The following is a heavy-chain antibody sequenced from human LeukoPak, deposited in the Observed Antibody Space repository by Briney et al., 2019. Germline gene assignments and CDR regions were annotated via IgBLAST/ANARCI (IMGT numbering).Heavy chain of an antibody. CDR1: GGSISSSSYY. CDR2: IYTSGST. D-gene: IGHD4-17*01. V-gene: IGHV4-61*02. CDR3: ARASHDYGDYSHFDY. Sequence: SETLSLTCTVSGGSISSSSYYWSWIRQPAGKGLEWIGRIYTSGSTNYNPSLKSRVAISVDTSKNQFSLKLSSVTAADTAVYYCARASHDYGDYSHFDYWGQGTLVTVSS. J-gene: IGHJ4*02.